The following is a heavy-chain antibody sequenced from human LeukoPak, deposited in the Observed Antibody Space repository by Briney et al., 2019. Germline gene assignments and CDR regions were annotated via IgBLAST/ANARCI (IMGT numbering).Heavy chain of an antibody. J-gene: IGHJ4*02. Sequence: SETLSLTCSVSGGSISSSSYYWGWIRQPPGQGLEGIGRINDSGNTYYNAALKSRVTISVDTSKNQFSLKLSSGTAADTAVYYCASPSSSPSTYDYWGQGTLVTVSS. CDR2: INDSGNT. V-gene: IGHV4-39*01. CDR3: ASPSSSPSTYDY. D-gene: IGHD6-6*01. CDR1: GGSISSSSYY.